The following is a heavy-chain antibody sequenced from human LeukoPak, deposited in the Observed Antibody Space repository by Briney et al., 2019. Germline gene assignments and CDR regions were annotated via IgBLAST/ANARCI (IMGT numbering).Heavy chain of an antibody. Sequence: SGGSLRLSCAASGFTITAYAMSWVRQSPGKGLEWVSGIGITSEYIHYADSVKGRFTISRDNSKNTVYLEMSSLRAEDAAVYYCAKDPNGDYVGAFDTWGQGTMVIVSS. D-gene: IGHD4-17*01. J-gene: IGHJ3*02. CDR3: AKDPNGDYVGAFDT. CDR2: IGITSEYI. V-gene: IGHV3-23*01. CDR1: GFTITAYA.